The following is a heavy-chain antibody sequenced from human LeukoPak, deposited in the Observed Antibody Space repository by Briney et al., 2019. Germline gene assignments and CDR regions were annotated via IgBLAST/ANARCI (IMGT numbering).Heavy chain of an antibody. D-gene: IGHD3-10*01. CDR1: GGSISSSSYY. J-gene: IGHJ3*02. CDR3: AIHGGPMVRGVDAFDI. Sequence: SETLSLTCTVSGGSISSSSYYWGWIRQPPGKGLEWIGSIYYSGSTYYNPSPTSRVTISVDTSRPQFSLKLSSVTAATPAVYYCAIHGGPMVRGVDAFDIWGQGTMVTVSS. CDR2: IYYSGST. V-gene: IGHV4-39*01.